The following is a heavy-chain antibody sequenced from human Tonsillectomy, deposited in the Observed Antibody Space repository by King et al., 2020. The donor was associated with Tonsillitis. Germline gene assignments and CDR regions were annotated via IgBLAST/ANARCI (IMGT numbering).Heavy chain of an antibody. CDR1: GGSISSSDHY. CDR3: ARYVSGSFDY. D-gene: IGHD1-26*01. CDR2: MYFGGTI. V-gene: IGHV4-39*01. Sequence: QLQESGPGVVKPSETLSLTCTVSGGSISSSDHYWAWIRQPPGKGLEWIGYMYFGGTIFYNPSLKSRISISGGTSENRFSLKLSSLTAADTAVYFCARYVSGSFDYWGQGALVTVSS. J-gene: IGHJ4*02.